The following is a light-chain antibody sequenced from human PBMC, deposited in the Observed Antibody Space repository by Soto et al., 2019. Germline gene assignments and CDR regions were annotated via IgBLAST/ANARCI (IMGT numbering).Light chain of an antibody. Sequence: EIVLTQSPGTLSLSPGEIATLSCRASPSVSSNFVAWYQQKPGQAPRLLISGAFNRATGVPDRFSGGGSGTDFTLTISRLEAEDFAVYYCQQYGSAPRTFGQGTKVEIK. V-gene: IGKV3-20*01. J-gene: IGKJ1*01. CDR3: QQYGSAPRT. CDR2: GAF. CDR1: PSVSSNF.